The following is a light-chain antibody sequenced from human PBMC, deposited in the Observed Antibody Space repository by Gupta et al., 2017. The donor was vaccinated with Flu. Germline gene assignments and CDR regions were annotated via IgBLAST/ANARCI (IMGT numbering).Light chain of an antibody. CDR2: GAS. J-gene: IGKJ1*01. V-gene: IGKV3-20*01. CDR3: QQDDSSPWT. Sequence: PATLSLLQRERATLSGRASQSVNRYLEWYQQRPGQAPGLLIYGASSRATGITDRFSGSGSGKDFTLTISRLEPEDFAVYYCQQDDSSPWTFGQGTKVEIK. CDR1: QSVNRY.